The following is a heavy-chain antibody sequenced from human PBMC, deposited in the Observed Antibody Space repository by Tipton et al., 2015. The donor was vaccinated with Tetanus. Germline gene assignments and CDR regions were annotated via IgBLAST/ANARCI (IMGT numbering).Heavy chain of an antibody. J-gene: IGHJ4*02. Sequence: SLRLSCVASGFTFSYYAMHWVRQAPGKGLEWVALLSYDGSNKYFADSVEGRFTNSRDNSKNTLYLEMNSLRAEDTAVYYCAKGGRLVAASSDSWGQGTLVTVSS. CDR3: AKGGRLVAASSDS. CDR1: GFTFSYYA. D-gene: IGHD5-12*01. CDR2: LSYDGSNK. V-gene: IGHV3-30-3*01.